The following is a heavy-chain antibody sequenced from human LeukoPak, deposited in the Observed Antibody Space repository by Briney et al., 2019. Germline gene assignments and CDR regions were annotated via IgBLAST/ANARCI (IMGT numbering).Heavy chain of an antibody. V-gene: IGHV3-53*01. Sequence: GGSLRLSCAASGFTVSSNYMSWVRQAPGKGLEWVSVIYSGGSTYYADSVKGRFTISRDNSKNTLYLQMNSLRAEDTATYYCTKNVPGRAIDYWGQGTLVTVSS. CDR3: TKNVPGRAIDY. CDR2: IYSGGST. CDR1: GFTVSSNY. D-gene: IGHD2-15*01. J-gene: IGHJ4*02.